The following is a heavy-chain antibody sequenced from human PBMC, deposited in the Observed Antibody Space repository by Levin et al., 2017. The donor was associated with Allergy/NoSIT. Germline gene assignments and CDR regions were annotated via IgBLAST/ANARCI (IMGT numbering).Heavy chain of an antibody. V-gene: IGHV3-7*03. CDR2: VSQDGNEK. CDR3: ESAFTVSGAVAYMDG. Sequence: GGSLRLSCAPSGFSFTNYWMRWIRQAPGKGLEWVASVSQDGNEKYYVDSVKGRFTISRDNAKNSLYLQMNSLRAEDTAVYYCESAFTVSGAVAYMDGLGKGTTVAFSS. CDR1: GFSFTNYW. D-gene: IGHD3-3*01. J-gene: IGHJ6*03.